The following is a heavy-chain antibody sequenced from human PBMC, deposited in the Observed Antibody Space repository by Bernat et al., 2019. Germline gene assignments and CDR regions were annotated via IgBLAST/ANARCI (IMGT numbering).Heavy chain of an antibody. J-gene: IGHJ4*02. CDR3: VRVPFWNYADGYFDY. D-gene: IGHD1-7*01. CDR2: INPNSGGT. Sequence: QVQLVQSGAEVKKPGASVKVSCKASGYTFTGYYMHWVRQAPGQGLEWMGWINPNSGGTNYAQKFQGWVTMTRDTSISTAYMELSRLRSDDTAVYYCVRVPFWNYADGYFDYWGQGTLVTVSS. V-gene: IGHV1-2*04. CDR1: GYTFTGYY.